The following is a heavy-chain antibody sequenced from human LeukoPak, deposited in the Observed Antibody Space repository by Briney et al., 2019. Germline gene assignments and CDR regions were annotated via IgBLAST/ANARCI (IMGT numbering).Heavy chain of an antibody. CDR3: ATIGYDSSGYYRYYFDY. V-gene: IGHV1-69*05. Sequence: ASVKVSCKASGGTFSSYAISWVRQAPGQGLEWMGRIIPIFGTANYAQKFQGRVTITTDESTSTACMELSSLRSEDTAVYYCATIGYDSSGYYRYYFDYWGQGTLVTVSS. CDR2: IIPIFGTA. CDR1: GGTFSSYA. J-gene: IGHJ4*02. D-gene: IGHD3-22*01.